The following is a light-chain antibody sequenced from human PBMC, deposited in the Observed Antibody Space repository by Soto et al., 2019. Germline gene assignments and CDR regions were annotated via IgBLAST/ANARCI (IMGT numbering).Light chain of an antibody. J-gene: IGKJ1*01. Sequence: EIVLTQSPATLSLSHGERGTLSCRASESVTNYLAWYQQKPGQAPRLLVYDVSNRATGIPARFSGGGSGTDFTLTISNLEPEDFAVYYCQQYNNWRTWTFGQGTKVDIK. CDR2: DVS. CDR1: ESVTNY. CDR3: QQYNNWRTWT. V-gene: IGKV3-11*01.